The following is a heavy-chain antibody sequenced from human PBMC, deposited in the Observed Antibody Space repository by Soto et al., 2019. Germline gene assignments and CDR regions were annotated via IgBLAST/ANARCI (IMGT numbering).Heavy chain of an antibody. CDR1: GYRFTTFY. V-gene: IGHV1-2*06. D-gene: IGHD3-3*01. J-gene: IGHJ6*02. Sequence: ASVKVSCKASGYRFTTFYIHWVRQAPGQGLEWMGRMNVDTGGTTYAQKFQGRVTMTRDTSISTAYMEVTNVKSDDTAIYYCARGHDFGVVIFGYYGMDVWGQGTTVTVSS. CDR3: ARGHDFGVVIFGYYGMDV. CDR2: MNVDTGGT.